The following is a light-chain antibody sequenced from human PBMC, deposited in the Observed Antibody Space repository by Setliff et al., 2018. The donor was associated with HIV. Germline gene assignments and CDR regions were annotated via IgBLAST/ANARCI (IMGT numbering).Light chain of an antibody. CDR3: SSHRSSSYV. CDR2: EVT. CDR1: SSDVGRYNR. V-gene: IGLV2-18*02. Sequence: QSVLTQPPSVSGSPGQSVTISCTGTSSDVGRYNRVSWYQQPPGTAPKLMIYEVTNRPSGVPDRFSGSKSGSTASLTISGLQAEDEGDYYCSSHRSSSYVFGTGTQGHRP. J-gene: IGLJ1*01.